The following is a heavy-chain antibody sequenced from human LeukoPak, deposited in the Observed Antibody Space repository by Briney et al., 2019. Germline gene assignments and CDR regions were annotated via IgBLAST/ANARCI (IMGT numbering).Heavy chain of an antibody. Sequence: ASVKVSCKASGYTFTSYAMHWVRQAPGQRLEWMGWINAGNGNTKYSQKFQGRVTITRDTSASTAYMELSSLRSEDTAVYYCAREACSSTSCYLAPWGQGTLVTVSS. V-gene: IGHV1-3*01. CDR2: INAGNGNT. CDR1: GYTFTSYA. D-gene: IGHD2-2*01. CDR3: AREACSSTSCYLAP. J-gene: IGHJ5*02.